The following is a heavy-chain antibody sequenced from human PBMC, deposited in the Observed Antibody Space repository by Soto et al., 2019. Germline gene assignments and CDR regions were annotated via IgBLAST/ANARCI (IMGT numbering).Heavy chain of an antibody. D-gene: IGHD3-10*01. CDR1: GGTFSSYA. J-gene: IGHJ6*02. CDR3: ARANYYYGSGSYYMYYGMDV. Sequence: QVQLVQSGAEVKKPGSSVKVSCKASGGTFSSYAISWVRQAPGQGLEWMGGIIPIFGTANYAQKFQGRVTITADESTSTAYMELSSLRSEDTAVYYCARANYYYGSGSYYMYYGMDVWGQGPRSPSP. CDR2: IIPIFGTA. V-gene: IGHV1-69*01.